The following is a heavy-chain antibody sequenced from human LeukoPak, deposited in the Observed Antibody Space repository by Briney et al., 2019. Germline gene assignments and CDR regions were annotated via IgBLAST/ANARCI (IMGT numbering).Heavy chain of an antibody. CDR3: ARLTVYSSSWLAYYMDV. CDR1: RFTFSNYW. Sequence: GGSLRLSCAASRFTFSNYWMSWVRQAPGKGLESVANIKQDGSDKYYVDSVKGRFTISRDNAKNSLYLQMNSLRAEDAAVYYCARLTVYSSSWLAYYMDVWGKGTTVTVSS. CDR2: IKQDGSDK. J-gene: IGHJ6*03. V-gene: IGHV3-7*01. D-gene: IGHD6-13*01.